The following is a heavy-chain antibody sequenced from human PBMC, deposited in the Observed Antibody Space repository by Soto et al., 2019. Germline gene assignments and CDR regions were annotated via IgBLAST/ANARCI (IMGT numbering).Heavy chain of an antibody. CDR2: INSDGSST. D-gene: IGHD2-8*01. V-gene: IGHV3-74*01. Sequence: GGSLRLSCAASGFTFSSYWMHWVRQAPGKGLVWVSCINSDGSSTSYADSVKGRFTISRDNAKNTLYLQMNSLRAEDTAVYYCARDVREASSPHFDYWGQGTLVTVSS. CDR1: GFTFSSYW. J-gene: IGHJ4*02. CDR3: ARDVREASSPHFDY.